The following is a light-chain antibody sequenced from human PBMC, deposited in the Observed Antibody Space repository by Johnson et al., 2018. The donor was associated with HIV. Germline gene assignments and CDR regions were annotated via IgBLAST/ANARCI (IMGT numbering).Light chain of an antibody. CDR1: ALPKKY. Sequence: TQPPSVSVSPGQTARITCSGDALPKKYAYWFQQKSGQAPVLVIYEDNKRPSGIPERFSGSSSGTMATLTISGAPLEDEADYDCYSKDSSSKGVFGHGTKVTVL. J-gene: IGLJ1*01. CDR3: YSKDSSSKGV. CDR2: EDN. V-gene: IGLV3-10*01.